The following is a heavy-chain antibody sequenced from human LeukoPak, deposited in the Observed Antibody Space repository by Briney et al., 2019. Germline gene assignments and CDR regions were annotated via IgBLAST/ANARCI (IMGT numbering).Heavy chain of an antibody. Sequence: GGSLRLSCAASGFTFSNYSMSWVRQAPGKGLEWVSVIRGSGGGTYYADSVKGRFTISRDNSKNTVYLQMNSLRAEDTAVYYCVKARMPHCGTDCLESWGQGTLVTVSS. CDR3: VKARMPHCGTDCLES. CDR2: IRGSGGGT. D-gene: IGHD2-21*02. V-gene: IGHV3-23*01. J-gene: IGHJ4*02. CDR1: GFTFSNYS.